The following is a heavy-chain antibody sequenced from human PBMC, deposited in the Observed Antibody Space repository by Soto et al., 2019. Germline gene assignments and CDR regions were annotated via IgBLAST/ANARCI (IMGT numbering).Heavy chain of an antibody. D-gene: IGHD3-10*01. CDR3: GRYWQRHSSNYLRGMDV. CDR1: GYSFTTDW. Sequence: GESLKISCETSGYSFTTDWIGWVRQMPGKGLEWMGIIYPGDSDTRYSPSFQGQVTVSADKSISTAYLQWSSLKASDTAMYSCGRYWQRHSSNYLRGMDVWGEGTKVTDCS. V-gene: IGHV5-51*01. J-gene: IGHJ6*03. CDR2: IYPGDSDT.